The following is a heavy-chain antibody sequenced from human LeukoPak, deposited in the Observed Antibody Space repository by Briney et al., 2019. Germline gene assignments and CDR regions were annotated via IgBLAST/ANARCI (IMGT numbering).Heavy chain of an antibody. Sequence: PGGSLRLSCAASGFTFSNAWMSWVRQAPGKGLEWVGRIKSKTDGGTTDYAAPVKGRFTISRDDSKNTLYLQMNSLKTEDTAVYYCTTDLVEEYFDWLQDYYYYMDVWGKGTTVTISS. V-gene: IGHV3-15*01. CDR3: TTDLVEEYFDWLQDYYYYMDV. D-gene: IGHD3-9*01. CDR2: IKSKTDGGTT. J-gene: IGHJ6*03. CDR1: GFTFSNAW.